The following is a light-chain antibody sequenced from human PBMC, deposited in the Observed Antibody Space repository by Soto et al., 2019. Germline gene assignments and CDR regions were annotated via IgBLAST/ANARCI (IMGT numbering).Light chain of an antibody. J-gene: IGKJ2*01. CDR3: QQSHTFPYT. CDR2: DVS. CDR1: QDISDY. V-gene: IGKV1-33*01. Sequence: DIQMTQSPSSLSASVGDRVTITCQASQDISDYLNWYQQKPGKAPKLLIFDVSNLETGVPSRFSGSGSGTHFTFTISAMQPEDGSTYYCQQSHTFPYTFGQGTKLEIK.